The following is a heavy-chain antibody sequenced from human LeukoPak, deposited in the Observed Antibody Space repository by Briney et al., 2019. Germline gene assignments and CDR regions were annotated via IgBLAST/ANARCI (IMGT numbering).Heavy chain of an antibody. CDR1: GFTFSNAW. V-gene: IGHV3-15*01. Sequence: GGSLRLSCAASGFTFSNAWMSWVRQAPGKGLEWVGRIKTKTDGGTTDYAAPVKGRFTISRDDSKNTLYLQMNSLRAEDTAVYYCARDRPGNLIDYWGQGTLVTVSS. CDR3: ARDRPGNLIDY. D-gene: IGHD1-7*01. CDR2: IKTKTDGGTT. J-gene: IGHJ4*02.